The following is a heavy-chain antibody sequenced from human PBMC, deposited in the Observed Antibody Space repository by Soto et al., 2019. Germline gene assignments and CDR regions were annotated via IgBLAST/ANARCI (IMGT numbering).Heavy chain of an antibody. D-gene: IGHD5-18*01. CDR1: GFTVSSNY. CDR3: ARSGYSYASHYYYGMDV. Sequence: EVQLVESGGGLIQPGGSLRLSCAASGFTVSSNYMSWVRQAPGKGLEWVSVIYSGGSTYYADSVKCRFTISRDNSKNTLYLQMNSLRAEDTAVYYCARSGYSYASHYYYGMDVWGQGTTVTVSS. CDR2: IYSGGST. V-gene: IGHV3-53*01. J-gene: IGHJ6*02.